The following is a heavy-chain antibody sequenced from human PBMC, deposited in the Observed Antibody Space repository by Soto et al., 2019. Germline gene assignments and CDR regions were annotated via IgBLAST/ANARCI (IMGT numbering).Heavy chain of an antibody. V-gene: IGHV3-23*01. Sequence: EVQLLESGGGLVQPGGSLRLSCAASGFTFSNDAMSWVRRAPDMGLEWVSTITGSGTSTYYRDSVRGRFTISRDSSKNTLSLQMNSLSAEDTAIYYCAKGGGLSSNYYMDVWGRGTTVIVSS. CDR1: GFTFSNDA. CDR2: ITGSGTST. D-gene: IGHD3-10*01. J-gene: IGHJ6*03. CDR3: AKGGGLSSNYYMDV.